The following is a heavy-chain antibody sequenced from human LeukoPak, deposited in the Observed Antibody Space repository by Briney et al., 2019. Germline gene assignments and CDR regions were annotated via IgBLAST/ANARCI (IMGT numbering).Heavy chain of an antibody. CDR2: MNPNSGNT. D-gene: IGHD3-16*02. CDR3: ARGLSRYPHGPNWFDP. Sequence: VASVKVSCKASGYTFTSYDINWVRQATGQGLEWMGWMNPNSGNTGYAQKFQGRVTMTRNTSISTAYMELSSLRSEDTAVYYCARGLSRYPHGPNWFDPWGQGTLVTVSS. CDR1: GYTFTSYD. V-gene: IGHV1-8*01. J-gene: IGHJ5*02.